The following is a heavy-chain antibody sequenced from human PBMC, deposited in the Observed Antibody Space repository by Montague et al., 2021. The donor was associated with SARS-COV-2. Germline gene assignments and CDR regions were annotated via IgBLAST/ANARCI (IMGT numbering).Heavy chain of an antibody. D-gene: IGHD2-15*01. CDR3: ARDLGGYYGMDV. CDR2: ISYDGSNK. J-gene: IGHJ6*02. Sequence: SLRLSCAASGFTFSSYAMHWVRQAPGKGLEWVAVISYDGSNKYYADSVKGRFTISRDNSRNTLYLQMNSLRAEDTAVYYCARDLGGYYGMDVWGQGTTVTASS. CDR1: GFTFSSYA. V-gene: IGHV3-30*04.